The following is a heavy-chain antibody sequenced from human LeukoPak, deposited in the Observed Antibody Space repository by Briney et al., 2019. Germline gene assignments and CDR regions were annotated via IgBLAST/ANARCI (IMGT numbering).Heavy chain of an antibody. CDR3: ARDSALDDIVVVPAAIDWFDP. Sequence: ASVEVSCKASGYTFTSYGISWVRQAPGQGLEWMGWISAYNGNTNYAQKLQGRVTMTTDTSTSTAYMELRSLRSDDTAVYYCARDSALDDIVVVPAAIDWFDPWGQGTLVTVSS. J-gene: IGHJ5*02. CDR2: ISAYNGNT. CDR1: GYTFTSYG. D-gene: IGHD2-2*01. V-gene: IGHV1-18*01.